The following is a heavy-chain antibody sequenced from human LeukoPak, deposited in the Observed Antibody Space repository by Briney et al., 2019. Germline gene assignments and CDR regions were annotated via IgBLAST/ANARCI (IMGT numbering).Heavy chain of an antibody. D-gene: IGHD3-22*01. CDR1: GFTFSSYA. Sequence: GGSLRLSCAASGFTFSSYAMSWVRQTPGKGLEWVSAISGSGGSTYYADSVKGRFTISRDNSKNTLYLQMNSLRAEDTAVYYCTRANYYDSTGYSPVVYPSDYWGQGTLVTVSS. V-gene: IGHV3-23*01. CDR3: TRANYYDSTGYSPVVYPSDY. J-gene: IGHJ4*02. CDR2: ISGSGGST.